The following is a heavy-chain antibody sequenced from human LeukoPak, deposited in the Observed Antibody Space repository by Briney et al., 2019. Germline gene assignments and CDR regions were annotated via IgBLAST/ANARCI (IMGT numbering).Heavy chain of an antibody. V-gene: IGHV3-48*03. CDR1: GFTFSSYE. J-gene: IGHJ6*04. CDR2: ISSSGSII. D-gene: IGHD2-15*01. CDR3: ARGYCSGGSCYYSVYYGMDV. Sequence: GGSLRLSCTASGFTFSSYEMNWVRQAPGKGLEWDSYISSSGSIINYADSVKGRFTISRDNAKNSLYLQMNSLRAEDTAVYYCARGYCSGGSCYYSVYYGMDVWGKGTTVTVSS.